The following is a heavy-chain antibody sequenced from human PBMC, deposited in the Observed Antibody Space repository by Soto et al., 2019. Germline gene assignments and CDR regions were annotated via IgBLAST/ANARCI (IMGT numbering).Heavy chain of an antibody. Sequence: SETLSLTCTVSGSSISSYYWSWIRQPPGKGLKWIGYIYYSGSTNYNPCLKSRVTISVDTSKNQFSLKRRSVTAADTAVSFCARDDYHSSGYYSQDDFDIWGQGTMVTVSS. CDR2: IYYSGST. V-gene: IGHV4-59*13. CDR1: GSSISSYY. CDR3: ARDDYHSSGYYSQDDFDI. J-gene: IGHJ3*02. D-gene: IGHD3-22*01.